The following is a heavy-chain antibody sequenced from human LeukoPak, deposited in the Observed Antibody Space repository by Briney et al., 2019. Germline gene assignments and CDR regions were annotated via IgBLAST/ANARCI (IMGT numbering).Heavy chain of an antibody. V-gene: IGHV6-1*01. Sequence: SQTLSLTCAISGDSVSSNIVAWNWIRKSPSRGLEWLGRTYYRSKWYNDYAVSVKSRVTVNPDTSKNQFSLQLNSVTPEDTAVYYCARGRIAYYGMDVWGQGTTVTVSS. CDR1: GDSVSSNIVA. D-gene: IGHD2-21*01. J-gene: IGHJ6*02. CDR3: ARGRIAYYGMDV. CDR2: TYYRSKWYN.